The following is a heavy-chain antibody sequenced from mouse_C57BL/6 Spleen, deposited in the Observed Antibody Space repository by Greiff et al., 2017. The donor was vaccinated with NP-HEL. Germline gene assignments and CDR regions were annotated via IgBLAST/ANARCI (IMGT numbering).Heavy chain of an antibody. Sequence: VQRVEFGPELVKPGASVKISCKASGYAFSSSWMNWVKQRPGKGLEWIGRIYPGDGDTNYNGKFKGKATLTADKSSSTAYMQLSSLTSEDSAVYFCAPNWDGGYYFDYWGQGTTLTVSS. D-gene: IGHD4-1*01. J-gene: IGHJ2*01. CDR1: GYAFSSSW. V-gene: IGHV1-82*01. CDR3: APNWDGGYYFDY. CDR2: IYPGDGDT.